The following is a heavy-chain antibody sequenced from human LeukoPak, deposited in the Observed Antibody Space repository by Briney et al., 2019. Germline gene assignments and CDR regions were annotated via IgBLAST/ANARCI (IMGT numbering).Heavy chain of an antibody. Sequence: SVKVSCKASGFTFTSSAMQWVRQARGQRLEWIGWIVVGSGNTNYAQKFQERVTITRDMSTSTAYMELSSLRSEDTAVYYCAAGYGDYVRPAYYYYGMDVWGQGTTVTVSS. J-gene: IGHJ6*02. CDR3: AAGYGDYVRPAYYYYGMDV. CDR2: IVVGSGNT. V-gene: IGHV1-58*02. D-gene: IGHD4-17*01. CDR1: GFTFTSSA.